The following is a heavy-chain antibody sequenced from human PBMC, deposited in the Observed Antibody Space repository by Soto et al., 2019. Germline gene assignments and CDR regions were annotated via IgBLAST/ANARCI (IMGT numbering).Heavy chain of an antibody. Sequence: SVKVSCKASGVTFSTYAIGWVRQAPGQGLEWMGGIIPIFGSTKYAQRFQGRVTITADKSTSTAYMELSSLRSEDTAVYYCARAGLPSTLQITWFDPWGLGTLVTVSS. J-gene: IGHJ5*02. D-gene: IGHD2-2*02. CDR1: GVTFSTYA. CDR2: IIPIFGST. V-gene: IGHV1-69*06. CDR3: ARAGLPSTLQITWFDP.